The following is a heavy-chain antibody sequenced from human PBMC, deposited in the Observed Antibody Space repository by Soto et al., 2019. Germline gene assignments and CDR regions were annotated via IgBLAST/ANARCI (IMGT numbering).Heavy chain of an antibody. CDR2: IYYSGST. Sequence: PSETLSLTCTVSGGSISSGDYYWRWIRHPPGKGLEWIGYIYYSGSTYYNPSLKSRVTISVDTSKNQFSLKLSSVTAADTAVYYCAREVTGTPEGRYYYYGMDVWGQGTTVTVSS. J-gene: IGHJ6*02. D-gene: IGHD1-20*01. CDR3: AREVTGTPEGRYYYYGMDV. V-gene: IGHV4-30-4*01. CDR1: GGSISSGDYY.